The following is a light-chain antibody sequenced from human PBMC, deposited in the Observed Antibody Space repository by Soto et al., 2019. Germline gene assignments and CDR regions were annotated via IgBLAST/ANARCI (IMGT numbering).Light chain of an antibody. V-gene: IGLV2-11*01. CDR3: CSYAGRSAYFV. J-gene: IGLJ1*01. Sequence: QSALTQPRSVSGSPGQSVTISCTGTSSDVGTYDYVSWYQLHPGKAPKVVIYDVSQRPSGVPDRFSGSKSGNTASLTISGLQGEDEADYYCCSYAGRSAYFVFGTGTKLTVL. CDR1: SSDVGTYDY. CDR2: DVS.